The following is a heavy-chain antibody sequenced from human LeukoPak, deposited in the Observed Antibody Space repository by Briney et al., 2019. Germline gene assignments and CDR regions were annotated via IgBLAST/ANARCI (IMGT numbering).Heavy chain of an antibody. CDR2: TYYGSKWSN. Sequence: SQTLSLTCVISGDSVSSNGVAWNWVRQSPSRGLEWLGRTYYGSKWSNDYALSVKSRITINPDTSENQFSLQLNSVTPEDTAVYYCTRGRNSAFDYWGQGTLVTVSS. CDR3: TRGRNSAFDY. V-gene: IGHV6-1*01. CDR1: GDSVSSNGVA. D-gene: IGHD1-14*01. J-gene: IGHJ4*02.